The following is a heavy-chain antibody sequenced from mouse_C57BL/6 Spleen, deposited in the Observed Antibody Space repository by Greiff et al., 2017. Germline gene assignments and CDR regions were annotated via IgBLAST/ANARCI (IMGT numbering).Heavy chain of an antibody. CDR1: GYAFTNYL. CDR3: ARWDYSNYGFAC. J-gene: IGHJ3*01. Sequence: VQLQQSGAELVRPGTSVKVSCKASGYAFTNYLIEWVKQRPGQGLEWIGVINPGSGGTNYNEKFKGKATLTADKSSSTAYMQLSSLTSEDSAVYFCARWDYSNYGFACWGQGTLVTVSA. CDR2: INPGSGGT. D-gene: IGHD2-5*01. V-gene: IGHV1-54*01.